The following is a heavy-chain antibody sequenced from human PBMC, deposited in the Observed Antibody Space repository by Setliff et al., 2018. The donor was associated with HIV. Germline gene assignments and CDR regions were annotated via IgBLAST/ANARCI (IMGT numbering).Heavy chain of an antibody. V-gene: IGHV4-31*03. CDR2: ITYSGST. CDR3: ARVGSVIQVTLFGMDV. J-gene: IGHJ6*02. Sequence: TLSLTCSVSGGSLSRVGYYCSWIRQHPGKGLEWIGYITYSGSTYYNPSLMSRVSISPDTSKNQFSLKLTSVTAADTAVYYCARVGSVIQVTLFGMDVWGQGTTVTVSS. D-gene: IGHD5-18*01. CDR1: GGSLSRVGYY.